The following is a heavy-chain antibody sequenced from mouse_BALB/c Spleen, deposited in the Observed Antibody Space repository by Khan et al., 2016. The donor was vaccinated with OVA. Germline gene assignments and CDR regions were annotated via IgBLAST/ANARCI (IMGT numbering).Heavy chain of an antibody. CDR3: ARGGDYQFAY. CDR2: ISITNVNK. J-gene: IGHJ3*01. Sequence: QVQLQQSGPEVVRPGVSVKISCKGSGYTFTDYAMHWVKQSHARSQEWMGVISITNVNKNYNKKFKGKATMTVDKSSSTAYMELARLTSEDSAIYYCARGGDYQFAYWGQGTLVTVSA. CDR1: GYTFTDYA. V-gene: IGHV1S137*01. D-gene: IGHD2-4*01.